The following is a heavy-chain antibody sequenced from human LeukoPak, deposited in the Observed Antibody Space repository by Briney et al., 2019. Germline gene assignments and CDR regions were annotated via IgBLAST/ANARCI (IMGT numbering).Heavy chain of an antibody. Sequence: GRSLRLSCAASGFTFDDYAMHWVRQAPGKGLEWVSGISWNSGSIGYADSVKGRFTISRDNAKNSLYLQMNSLRAEDTALYYCAKGDRYCSSTGCLFDYWGQGTLVTVSS. CDR1: GFTFDDYA. D-gene: IGHD2-2*01. CDR2: ISWNSGSI. CDR3: AKGDRYCSSTGCLFDY. V-gene: IGHV3-9*01. J-gene: IGHJ4*02.